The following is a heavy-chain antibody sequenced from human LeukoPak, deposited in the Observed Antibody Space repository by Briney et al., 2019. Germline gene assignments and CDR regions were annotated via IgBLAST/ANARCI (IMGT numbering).Heavy chain of an antibody. CDR2: FYIDGRT. J-gene: IGHJ1*01. CDR3: ARGDGYNFFLH. D-gene: IGHD5-24*01. CDR1: GFTVSSSY. V-gene: IGHV3-53*01. Sequence: GGSLKLSCAASGFTVSSSYMSWVRQAPGRGLEWVSVFYIDGRTYYADSVRGRFTISTDNSKNTVYLQMSSLRAEDTAVYYCARGDGYNFFLHWGQGTLVTLSS.